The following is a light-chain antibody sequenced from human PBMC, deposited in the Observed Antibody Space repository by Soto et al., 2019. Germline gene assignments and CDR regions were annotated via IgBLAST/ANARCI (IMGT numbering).Light chain of an antibody. CDR2: GAS. CDR1: QSVTSLY. Sequence: EIVLTQSPGTLSLSPGERATLSCRASQSVTSLYLAWYQQKPGQAPRLLIFGASSRATGIPDKFSGSGSGTDFTLTISRLEPDDFAVYYCQYYGSPSWTFGQGTKVEIK. J-gene: IGKJ1*01. CDR3: QYYGSPSWT. V-gene: IGKV3-20*01.